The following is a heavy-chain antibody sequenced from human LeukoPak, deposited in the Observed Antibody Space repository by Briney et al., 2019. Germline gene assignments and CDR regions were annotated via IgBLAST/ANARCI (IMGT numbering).Heavy chain of an antibody. Sequence: GGSLRLSCAASGFTFSSYAMHWVRKAPGTGLEWVAVISYDGSNKYYADSVKGRFTISRENSKNTLYLQMNSLRAEDTAVYYCAKLLDSSGYYYDYWGQGTLVTVSS. CDR1: GFTFSSYA. CDR3: AKLLDSSGYYYDY. D-gene: IGHD3-22*01. J-gene: IGHJ4*02. V-gene: IGHV3-30*04. CDR2: ISYDGSNK.